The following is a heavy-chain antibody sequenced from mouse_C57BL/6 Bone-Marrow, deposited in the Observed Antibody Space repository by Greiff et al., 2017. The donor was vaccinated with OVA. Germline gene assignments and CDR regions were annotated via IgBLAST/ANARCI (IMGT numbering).Heavy chain of an antibody. D-gene: IGHD1-1*01. J-gene: IGHJ2*01. CDR2: INPNNGGT. V-gene: IGHV1-18*01. Sequence: EVQLQQSGPELVKPGASVKIPCKASGYTFTDYNMDWVKQSHGKSLEWIGDINPNNGGTIYNQKFKGKATLTVDKSSSTAYMELRSLTSEDTAVYYCARSRNYYGSSPYFDYWGQGTTLTVSS. CDR1: GYTFTDYN. CDR3: ARSRNYYGSSPYFDY.